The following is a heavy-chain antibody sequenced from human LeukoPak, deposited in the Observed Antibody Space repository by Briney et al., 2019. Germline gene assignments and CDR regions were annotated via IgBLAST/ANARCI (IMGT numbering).Heavy chain of an antibody. CDR3: HGRGSRSPNAFDI. Sequence: PGESLKISCKGSGYSFSSYWIGWVRQMPGKGLQWMGIIYPDDSDIRYSPSFQGQVTISADKSIITAYLQWSSLKASDTAMYSRHGRGSRSPNAFDIWGQGTMVTVSS. D-gene: IGHD3-10*01. CDR1: GYSFSSYW. J-gene: IGHJ3*02. V-gene: IGHV5-51*01. CDR2: IYPDDSDI.